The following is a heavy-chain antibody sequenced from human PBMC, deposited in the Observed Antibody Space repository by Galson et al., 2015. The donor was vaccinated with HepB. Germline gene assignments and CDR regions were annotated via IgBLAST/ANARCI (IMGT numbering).Heavy chain of an antibody. D-gene: IGHD3-10*01. V-gene: IGHV5-51*03. CDR1: GYSFTSYW. J-gene: IGHJ6*02. Sequence: QSGAEVKKPGESLKISCKGSGYSFTSYWIGWVRQMPGKGLEWMGIIYPGDSDTRYSPSFQGQVTISADKSISTAYLQWSSLKASDTAMYYCARRGEYGSGSYRDYYYYGMDVWGQGTTVTVSS. CDR3: ARRGEYGSGSYRDYYYYGMDV. CDR2: IYPGDSDT.